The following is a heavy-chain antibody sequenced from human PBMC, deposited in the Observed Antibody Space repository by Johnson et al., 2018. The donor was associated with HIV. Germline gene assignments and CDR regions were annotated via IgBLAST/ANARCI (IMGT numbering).Heavy chain of an antibody. Sequence: QVQLVESGGGVVQPGGSLRLSCAASGFTFSSYGMHWVRQAPGKGLEWVAFIRYDGSNKYYADSVKGRFTISRDNSKNTLYLQMNSLRAEDTAVYYCARPWGGSSSDAFDIWGQGTMVTVSS. J-gene: IGHJ3*02. D-gene: IGHD1-26*01. CDR2: IRYDGSNK. CDR3: ARPWGGSSSDAFDI. V-gene: IGHV3-30*02. CDR1: GFTFSSYG.